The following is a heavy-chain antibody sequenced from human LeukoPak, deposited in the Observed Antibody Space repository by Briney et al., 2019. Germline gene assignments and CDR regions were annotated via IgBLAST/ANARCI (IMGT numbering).Heavy chain of an antibody. CDR2: INHNGNVN. Sequence: GGSLRLSCAASGFTFSGSAMNWARQAPGKGLEWVASINHNGNVNYYVDSVKGRFTISRDNSKNTLYLQMNSLRAEDTAVYYCARVTTMMGVSHPDVWGQGTTVTVSS. V-gene: IGHV3-7*01. CDR1: GFTFSGSA. J-gene: IGHJ6*02. CDR3: ARVTTMMGVSHPDV. D-gene: IGHD3-22*01.